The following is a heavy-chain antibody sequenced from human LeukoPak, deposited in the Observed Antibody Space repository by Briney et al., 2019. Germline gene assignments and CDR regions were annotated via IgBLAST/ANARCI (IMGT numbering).Heavy chain of an antibody. V-gene: IGHV3-53*01. Sequence: GGPLSLSCAASGFSVSNYYMRWVRQAPGKGLEWVSVIYSGGNAYYTDSVKGRFTISRDNPQNTVFLHMVSLRGDDTAVYYCAKDGDGFTGVCYLHFDYWGQGTLFTVSS. CDR2: IYSGGNA. J-gene: IGHJ4*02. CDR3: AKDGDGFTGVCYLHFDY. CDR1: GFSVSNYY. D-gene: IGHD2-21*01.